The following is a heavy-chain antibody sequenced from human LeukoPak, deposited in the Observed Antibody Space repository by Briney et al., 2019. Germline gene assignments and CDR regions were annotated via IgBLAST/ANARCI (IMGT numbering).Heavy chain of an antibody. J-gene: IGHJ4*02. D-gene: IGHD2-15*01. CDR1: GGSISSYY. CDR3: ARARGRLLLIDY. V-gene: IGHV4-59*12. Sequence: SETLSLTCTVPGGSISSYYWSWIRQPPGKGLEWIGYIYSSGSTDYNPSLKSRVTMSVDTSKNQFSLNLTSVTAADSAVYYCARARGRLLLIDYWGQGTLVTVSS. CDR2: IYSSGST.